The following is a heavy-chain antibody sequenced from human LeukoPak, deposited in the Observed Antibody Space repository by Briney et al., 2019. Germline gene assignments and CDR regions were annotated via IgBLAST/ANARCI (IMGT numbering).Heavy chain of an antibody. CDR3: AATSGYSYADPVFDY. J-gene: IGHJ4*02. D-gene: IGHD5-18*01. CDR1: GGSISSSNW. V-gene: IGHV4-4*02. Sequence: PSGTLSLTCAVSGGSISSSNWWSWVRQPPGKGLEWIGEIYHSGSTNYNPSLKSRVTISVDKSKNQFSLKLSSVTAADTAVYYCAATSGYSYADPVFDYWGQGTLVTVSS. CDR2: IYHSGST.